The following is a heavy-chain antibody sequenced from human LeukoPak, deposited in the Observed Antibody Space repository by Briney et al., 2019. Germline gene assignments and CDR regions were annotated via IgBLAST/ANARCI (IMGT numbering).Heavy chain of an antibody. D-gene: IGHD3-3*01. Sequence: GGSLRLSCAASGFTFSDYYMSWIRQAPGKGPEWVSYISSSGSTIYYADSVKGRFTISRDNAKNSLYLQMNSLRAEDTAVYYCARDTDFWSGYYIRYYYYYMDVWGEGTTVTVSS. V-gene: IGHV3-11*04. CDR2: ISSSGSTI. CDR3: ARDTDFWSGYYIRYYYYYMDV. CDR1: GFTFSDYY. J-gene: IGHJ6*03.